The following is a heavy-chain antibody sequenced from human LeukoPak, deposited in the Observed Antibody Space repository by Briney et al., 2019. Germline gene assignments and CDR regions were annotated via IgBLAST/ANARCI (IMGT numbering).Heavy chain of an antibody. J-gene: IGHJ4*02. Sequence: RAGGSLRLSCAASGFTFSSYGMSWVRQAPGKGLEWVSAISGSGGSTYYADSVKGRFTISRDNSKNTLYLQMNSLRAEDTAVYYCAKDWPGGRAVAGTFDYWGQGTLATVSS. CDR2: ISGSGGST. D-gene: IGHD6-19*01. V-gene: IGHV3-23*01. CDR3: AKDWPGGRAVAGTFDY. CDR1: GFTFSSYG.